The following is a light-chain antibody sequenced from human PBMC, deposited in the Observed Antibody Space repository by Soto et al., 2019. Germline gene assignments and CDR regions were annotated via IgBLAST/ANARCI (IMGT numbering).Light chain of an antibody. CDR3: EQYSRYPWT. Sequence: IQLTQSPSSLSASVGDRVTISCRASQGIGNDLAWYQQKPGKAPKLLIYGASSLESGVPSRFSGSGSGTEFTLTISSLQPDDFATYYCEQYSRYPWTFGQGTKVDIK. CDR1: QGIGND. CDR2: GAS. V-gene: IGKV1-13*02. J-gene: IGKJ1*01.